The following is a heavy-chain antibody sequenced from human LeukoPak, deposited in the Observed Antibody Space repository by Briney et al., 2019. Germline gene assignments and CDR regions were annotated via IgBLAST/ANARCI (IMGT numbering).Heavy chain of an antibody. Sequence: PGGSLRLSCAASGFIFSLAWFSWVRQAPGKGLEWLGRIKSKTDGETTQYAAPVKGRFTFSRDDSQKSLYLHMNSLNADDTAVYYCTTDSFGESHWYFDFWGRGTLVTVSS. D-gene: IGHD3-10*01. J-gene: IGHJ2*01. CDR1: GFIFSLAW. V-gene: IGHV3-15*05. CDR2: IKSKTDGETT. CDR3: TTDSFGESHWYFDF.